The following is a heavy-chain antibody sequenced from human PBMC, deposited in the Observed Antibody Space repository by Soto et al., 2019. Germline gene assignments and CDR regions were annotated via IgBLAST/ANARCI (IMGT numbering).Heavy chain of an antibody. Sequence: QVQLVQSGAEVKKPGSSVKVSCKASGGTFSSYAISWVRQAPGQGLEWMGGIIPIFGTAYYAQKFQGRVTSTADESTSTAYMELSSLGSEDTAVYYCARGSLLEDSSGYYSHGWFDPGGQGTLVTVSS. D-gene: IGHD3-22*01. V-gene: IGHV1-69*01. CDR2: IIPIFGTA. J-gene: IGHJ5*02. CDR1: GGTFSSYA. CDR3: ARGSLLEDSSGYYSHGWFDP.